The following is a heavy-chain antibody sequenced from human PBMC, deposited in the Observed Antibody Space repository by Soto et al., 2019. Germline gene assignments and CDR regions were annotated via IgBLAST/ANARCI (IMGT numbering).Heavy chain of an antibody. Sequence: VKVSCKASGDTFSTYGINWVRQAPGQGLEWMARIIPIFGTTDYAQKFQGRVTVSADKSTSTAYLELTSLRSEDTAVYYCAKVYWYDGSAIFGFWGQGTLVTVSS. D-gene: IGHD3-22*01. CDR2: IIPIFGTT. V-gene: IGHV1-69*06. CDR1: GDTFSTYG. CDR3: AKVYWYDGSAIFGF. J-gene: IGHJ4*02.